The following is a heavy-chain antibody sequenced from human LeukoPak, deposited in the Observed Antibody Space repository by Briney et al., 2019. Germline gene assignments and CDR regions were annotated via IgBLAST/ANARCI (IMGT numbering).Heavy chain of an antibody. CDR1: GGTFSSYA. CDR2: IIPIFGTT. CDR3: ARTRFPYYRLSGADYYYMDV. V-gene: IGHV1-69*06. D-gene: IGHD3-10*01. Sequence: SVKVSCKASGGTFSSYAISWVRQAPGQGLEWLGGIIPIFGTTNYAQKFQGRVTITAVKSTSTAYMDLGSLRSEDTAVYYCARTRFPYYRLSGADYYYMDVWGKGTTVTVSS. J-gene: IGHJ6*03.